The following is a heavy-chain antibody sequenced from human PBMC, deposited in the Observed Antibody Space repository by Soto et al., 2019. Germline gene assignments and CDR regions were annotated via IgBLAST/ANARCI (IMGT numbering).Heavy chain of an antibody. CDR1: GGSISSSSYY. CDR3: ARQAGRAYGSGSYYNHYYYYYGMDV. Sequence: ASETLSLTCTVSGGSISSSSYYWGWIRQPPGKGLEWIGSIYYSGSTYYNPSLKSRVTISVDTSKNQFSLKLSSVTAADTAVYYCARQAGRAYGSGSYYNHYYYYYGMDVWGQGTTIT. D-gene: IGHD3-10*01. J-gene: IGHJ6*02. V-gene: IGHV4-39*01. CDR2: IYYSGST.